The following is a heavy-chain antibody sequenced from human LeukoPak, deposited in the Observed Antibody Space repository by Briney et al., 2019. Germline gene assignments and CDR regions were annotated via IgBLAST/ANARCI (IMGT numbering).Heavy chain of an antibody. D-gene: IGHD3/OR15-3a*01. J-gene: IGHJ4*02. CDR2: IYYSGST. CDR1: GGSISSSSYY. V-gene: IGHV4-39*07. Sequence: SETLSLTCTVSGGSISSSSYYWGWIRQPPGKGLEWIGSIYYSGSTYYNPSLKSRVTISVDTSKNQFSLKLSSVTAADTAVYYCARDWTPAGFDYWGQGTLVTVSS. CDR3: ARDWTPAGFDY.